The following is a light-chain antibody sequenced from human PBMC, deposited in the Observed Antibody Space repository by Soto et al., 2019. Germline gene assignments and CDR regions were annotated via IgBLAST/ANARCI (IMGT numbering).Light chain of an antibody. CDR1: SSDVGSYNL. CDR2: EVS. CDR3: CSYAGSSVVV. V-gene: IGLV2-23*02. Sequence: QSVPTQPASVSGSPGQSITISCTGTSSDVGSYNLVSWYQQHPGKAPKLMIYEVSKRPSGVSNRFSGSKSGNTASLTISGLQAEDEADYYCCSYAGSSVVVFGGGTKLTVL. J-gene: IGLJ2*01.